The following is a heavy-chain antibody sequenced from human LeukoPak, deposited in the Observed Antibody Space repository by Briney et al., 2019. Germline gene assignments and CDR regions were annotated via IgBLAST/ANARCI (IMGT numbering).Heavy chain of an antibody. D-gene: IGHD6-13*01. V-gene: IGHV3-74*01. CDR1: GPTFSSYW. CDR2: INSDGNKT. J-gene: IGHJ4*02. CDR3: AKGGSRHADN. Sequence: GGSLRLSCAASGPTFSSYWMHWVRQAPGKGLVWVSRINSDGNKTNYADSVKGRFTLSRDNAENTLYLQMNSLRAEDTAVYYCAKGGSRHADNWGQGTLVTVSS.